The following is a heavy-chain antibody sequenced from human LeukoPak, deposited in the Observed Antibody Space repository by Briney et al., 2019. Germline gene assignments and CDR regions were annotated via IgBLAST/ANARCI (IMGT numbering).Heavy chain of an antibody. CDR1: GFTFSSYA. Sequence: GGSLRLSCAASGFTFSSYAMSWVRQAPGKGLEWVSAISGSGGSTYYADSVKGRFTISRDNSKNTLYLQMNSLRAEDTAVYYCAKANDYGGNSSTYYFDYWGQGTLVTVSS. J-gene: IGHJ4*02. D-gene: IGHD4-23*01. V-gene: IGHV3-23*01. CDR2: ISGSGGST. CDR3: AKANDYGGNSSTYYFDY.